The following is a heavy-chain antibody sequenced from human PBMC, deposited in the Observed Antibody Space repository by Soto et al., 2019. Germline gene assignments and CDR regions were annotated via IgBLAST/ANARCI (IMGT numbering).Heavy chain of an antibody. Sequence: GASVKVSCKVSGYTLTELSMHWVRQAPGRGLEWMGGFDPEDGETIYAQKFQGRVTMTEDTSTDTAYMELSSLRSEDTAVYYCATALGNLIVATSFDDWGQGTLVTVSS. CDR2: FDPEDGET. CDR1: GYTLTELS. J-gene: IGHJ4*02. V-gene: IGHV1-24*01. D-gene: IGHD5-12*01. CDR3: ATALGNLIVATSFDD.